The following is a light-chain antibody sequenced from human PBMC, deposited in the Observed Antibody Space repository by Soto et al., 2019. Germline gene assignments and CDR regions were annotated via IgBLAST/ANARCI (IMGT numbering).Light chain of an antibody. CDR1: QSLVYSDGNTY. Sequence: DVVMTQSPLSLPVTLGQPASISCRSSQSLVYSDGNTYLNWFQQRPGQSPRRLISKVSNRDSGVPDRFSGSGSGTDFTLEISRVEAEDVGVYYCMQGTHWPWTFGGGTKVEIK. V-gene: IGKV2-30*01. J-gene: IGKJ1*01. CDR2: KVS. CDR3: MQGTHWPWT.